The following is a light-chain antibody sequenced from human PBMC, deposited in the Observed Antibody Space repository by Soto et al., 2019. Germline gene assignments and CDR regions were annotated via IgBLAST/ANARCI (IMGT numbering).Light chain of an antibody. J-gene: IGKJ5*01. V-gene: IGKV3-15*01. Sequence: EIVMTQSPATLSVSPGERVTLSCRASQSVSSNLAWYQQKPGQAPRLLIYGASTRATDVPATFSGSGSGTEFTLTISSLQSEDLAVYYGQQYKDWPPITFGQGTRLEIK. CDR3: QQYKDWPPIT. CDR1: QSVSSN. CDR2: GAS.